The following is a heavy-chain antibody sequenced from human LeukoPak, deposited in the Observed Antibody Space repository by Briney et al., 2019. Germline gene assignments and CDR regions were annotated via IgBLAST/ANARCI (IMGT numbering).Heavy chain of an antibody. Sequence: ASVKVSCKASGYTSTGYYMHWVRQAPGQGLEWMGWINPNSGGTNYAQKFQGRVTMTRDTSISTAYMELSRLRSDDTAVYYCARLGYCSGGSCSNHWGQGTLVTVSS. D-gene: IGHD2-15*01. CDR1: GYTSTGYY. V-gene: IGHV1-2*02. CDR3: ARLGYCSGGSCSNH. J-gene: IGHJ1*01. CDR2: INPNSGGT.